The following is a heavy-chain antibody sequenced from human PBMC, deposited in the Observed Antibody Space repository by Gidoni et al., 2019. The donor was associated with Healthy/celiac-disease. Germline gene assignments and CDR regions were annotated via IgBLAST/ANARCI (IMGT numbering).Heavy chain of an antibody. J-gene: IGHJ6*03. CDR2: IWYDGSNK. Sequence: QVKLVEPGGGVVQPGRSLRLSWAAAGFTSSSYGMHWVRQAPGKGLEWVAVIWYDGSNKYYADSVKGRFTISRDNSKNTLYLQMNSLRAEDTAVYYCARDRVLYDIGAMDVWGKGTTVTVSS. V-gene: IGHV3-33*01. D-gene: IGHD3-9*01. CDR3: ARDRVLYDIGAMDV. CDR1: GFTSSSYG.